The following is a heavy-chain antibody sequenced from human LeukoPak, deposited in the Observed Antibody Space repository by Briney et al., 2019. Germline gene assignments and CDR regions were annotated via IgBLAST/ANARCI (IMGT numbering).Heavy chain of an antibody. V-gene: IGHV4-59*12. CDR3: ARGEGGDSSSTIWFDP. CDR1: GGSISSYY. Sequence: PSETLSLTCTVSGGSISSYYWSWIRQPPGKGLEWIGYIYYSGSTNYIPSLKSRVTISVDTSKNQFSLKLTSVTAADTAVYYCARGEGGDSSSTIWFDPWGQGTLVTVSS. D-gene: IGHD6-6*01. CDR2: IYYSGST. J-gene: IGHJ5*02.